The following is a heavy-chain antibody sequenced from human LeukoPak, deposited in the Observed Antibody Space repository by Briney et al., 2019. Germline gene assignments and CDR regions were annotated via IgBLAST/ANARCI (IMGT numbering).Heavy chain of an antibody. CDR3: ASHGTSDAFDI. CDR1: GFTFSTYW. J-gene: IGHJ3*02. V-gene: IGHV3-7*05. Sequence: GGSLRLSCAASGFTFSTYWMTWVRQAPGKGLEWVASIKRDGSEKFYVDSVKGRFTISRDNAKNSLFLQMNSLRAEDTAVYYCASHGTSDAFDIWGQGTMVTVSS. CDR2: IKRDGSEK. D-gene: IGHD1-1*01.